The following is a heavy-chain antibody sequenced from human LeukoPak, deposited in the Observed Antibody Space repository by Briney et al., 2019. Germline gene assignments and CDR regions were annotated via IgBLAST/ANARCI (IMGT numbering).Heavy chain of an antibody. J-gene: IGHJ6*02. CDR2: IIPIFGTA. CDR3: ARATGAAAPGELYYGMDV. CDR1: GYTFTSYY. D-gene: IGHD6-13*01. Sequence: ASVKVSCKASGYTFTSYYMHWVRQAPGQGLEWMGGIIPIFGTANYAQKFQGRVTITADESTSTAYMELSSLRSEDTAVYYCARATGAAAPGELYYGMDVWGQGTTVTVSS. V-gene: IGHV1-69*13.